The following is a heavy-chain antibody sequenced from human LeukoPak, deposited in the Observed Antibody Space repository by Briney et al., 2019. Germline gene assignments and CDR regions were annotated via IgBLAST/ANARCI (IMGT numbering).Heavy chain of an antibody. V-gene: IGHV1-2*06. D-gene: IGHD2-15*01. CDR3: ARGGIVVVVAVPLLYDD. CDR1: GYTFTGYY. J-gene: IGHJ4*02. CDR2: INANTGGT. Sequence: GASVKVSCKASGYTFTGYYMHWLRQAPGQGLEWMGRINANTGGTNYAQKFQGRVTMTRDTSISTAYMELSRLRTDETAVYYCARGGIVVVVAVPLLYDDWGQGTLVTVSS.